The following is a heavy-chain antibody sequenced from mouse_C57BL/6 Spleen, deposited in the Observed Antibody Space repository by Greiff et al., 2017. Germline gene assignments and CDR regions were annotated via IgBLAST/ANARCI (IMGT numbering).Heavy chain of an antibody. Sequence: VQLKQPGAELVKPGASVKLSCKASGYTFTSYWMQWVKQRPGQGLEWIGEIDPSDSYTNYNQKFKGKATLTVDTSSSTAYMQLSSLTSEDSAVYYCARSRGDYWGQGTTLTVSS. V-gene: IGHV1-50*01. CDR3: ARSRGDY. CDR1: GYTFTSYW. CDR2: IDPSDSYT. J-gene: IGHJ2*01.